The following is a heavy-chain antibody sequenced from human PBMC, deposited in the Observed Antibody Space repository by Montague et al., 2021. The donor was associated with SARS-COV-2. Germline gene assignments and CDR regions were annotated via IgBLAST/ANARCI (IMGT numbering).Heavy chain of an antibody. V-gene: IGHV4-4*07. CDR2: IYTTGST. CDR1: AGSISRYY. Sequence: SETLSLTCTVSAGSISRYYWSWIRQPAGKGLKWVGRIYTTGSTNYNPSLKSRVTMSVDTSMNQISLKLRSVTAADTAVYYCAKHYYDNSGLDYWGQGTLVTVSS. CDR3: AKHYYDNSGLDY. J-gene: IGHJ4*02. D-gene: IGHD3-22*01.